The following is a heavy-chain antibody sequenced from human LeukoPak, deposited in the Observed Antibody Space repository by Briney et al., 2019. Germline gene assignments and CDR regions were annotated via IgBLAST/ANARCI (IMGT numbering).Heavy chain of an antibody. CDR2: IYTSGSP. D-gene: IGHD5-18*01. V-gene: IGHV4-4*07. CDR1: GGSLSSYY. Sequence: SETLSLTCFVSGGSLSSYYWSWIRQPAGKGPEWIGRIYTSGSPNYNPSLKSRVTMSVDTSKNQFSLKLTSVTAADTAVYYSARGSHSYPTDYWGQGTLVTVSS. CDR3: ARGSHSYPTDY. J-gene: IGHJ4*02.